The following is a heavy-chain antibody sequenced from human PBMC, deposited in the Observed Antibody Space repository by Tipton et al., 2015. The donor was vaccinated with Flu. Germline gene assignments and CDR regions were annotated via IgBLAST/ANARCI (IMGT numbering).Heavy chain of an antibody. J-gene: IGHJ6*02. CDR2: SYYSGST. D-gene: IGHD3-9*01. CDR3: ARGGYYDILTGYYMNGMDV. V-gene: IGHV4-59*07. CDR1: GGSISSYY. Sequence: TLSLTCTVSGGSISSYYWSWIRQPPGKGLEWIGYSYYSGSTNYNPSLKSRVTISVDTSKNQFSLKLSSVTAADTAVYYCARGGYYDILTGYYMNGMDVWGQGTRVTVSS.